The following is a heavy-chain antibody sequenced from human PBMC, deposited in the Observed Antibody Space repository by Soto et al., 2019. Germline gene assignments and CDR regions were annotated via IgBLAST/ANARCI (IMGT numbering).Heavy chain of an antibody. CDR3: ARGLVVVPAAATPYFDY. J-gene: IGHJ4*02. CDR2: INHSGST. V-gene: IGHV4-34*01. CDR1: GGSFSGYY. D-gene: IGHD2-2*01. Sequence: QVQLQQWGAGLLKPSETLSLTCAVYGGSFSGYYWSWIRQPPGKGLEWIGEINHSGSTNYNPSLKSRVTISVDTSKNQFSLKLSSVTAADTAVYYCARGLVVVPAAATPYFDYWGQGTLVTVSS.